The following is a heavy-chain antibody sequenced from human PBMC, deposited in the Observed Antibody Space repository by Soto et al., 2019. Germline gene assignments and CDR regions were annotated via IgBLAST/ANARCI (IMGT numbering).Heavy chain of an antibody. J-gene: IGHJ5*02. CDR3: ARLVGNVLIREVSNWFDP. CDR1: GYRFTSFW. V-gene: IGHV5-51*01. Sequence: GESLKISCKASGYRFTSFWIGWVRQMPGKGLEWMGIIHPGDSDISYSPSFQGQVIISVDTSISTTYLEWSSLRASDTAIYYCARLVGNVLIREVSNWFDPWGQGTLVTVSS. D-gene: IGHD3-10*01. CDR2: IHPGDSDI.